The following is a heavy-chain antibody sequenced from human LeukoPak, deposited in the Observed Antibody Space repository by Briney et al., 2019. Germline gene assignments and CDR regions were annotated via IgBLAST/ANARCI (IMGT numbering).Heavy chain of an antibody. CDR3: ARTQGGSGSYYYYYYYMDV. D-gene: IGHD3-10*01. CDR1: GFTFSSYW. Sequence: GGSLRLSCAASGFTFSSYWMSWVRQAPGKGLEWVANIKKDGSEKYYVDSVKGRFTISRDNAKTSLYLQMNSLRAEDTAVYYCARTQGGSGSYYYYYYYMDVWGKGTTVTISS. CDR2: IKKDGSEK. V-gene: IGHV3-7*01. J-gene: IGHJ6*03.